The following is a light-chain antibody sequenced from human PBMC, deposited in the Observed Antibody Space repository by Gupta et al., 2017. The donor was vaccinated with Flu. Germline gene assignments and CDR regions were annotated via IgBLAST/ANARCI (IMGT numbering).Light chain of an antibody. J-gene: IGKJ2*01. CDR3: QQYYDYPHT. V-gene: IGKV1-8*01. Sequence: AIRMTQSPSSLSASTGDRVTITCRASQRINTYLAWYQQQPGKAPNLLIYAASTSQSGVPSRFSGSGSWTDFTLTISRLQSEDVATYYCQQYYDYPHTFGQGTKLAI. CDR1: QRINTY. CDR2: AAS.